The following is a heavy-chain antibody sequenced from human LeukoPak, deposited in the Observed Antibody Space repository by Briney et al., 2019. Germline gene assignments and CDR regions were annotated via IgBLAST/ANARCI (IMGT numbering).Heavy chain of an antibody. CDR1: GGSISSGGYY. D-gene: IGHD3-10*01. CDR3: ARDKGWFGELSS. V-gene: IGHV4-31*03. J-gene: IGHJ5*02. CDR2: IYYSGST. Sequence: TSQTLSLTCTVSGGSISSGGYYWSWIRQHPGKGLEWIGYIYYSGSTYYTPSLKSRVTISVDTSKNPFSLKLSSVTAADTAVYYCARDKGWFGELSSWGQGTLVTVSS.